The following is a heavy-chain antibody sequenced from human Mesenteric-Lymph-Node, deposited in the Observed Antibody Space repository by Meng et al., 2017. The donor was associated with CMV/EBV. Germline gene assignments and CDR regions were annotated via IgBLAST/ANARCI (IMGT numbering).Heavy chain of an antibody. CDR1: GFTFSNYG. CDR2: IRYDGSNK. CDR3: AKDLGYCSSTSCYGPDGMDV. D-gene: IGHD2-2*01. V-gene: IGHV3-30*02. J-gene: IGHJ6*02. Sequence: GESLKISCAASGFTFSNYGIHWVRRAPGKGLEWVAFIRYDGSNKYYADSVKGRFTISRDNSKNTLYLQMNSLRAEDTAVYYCAKDLGYCSSTSCYGPDGMDVWGQGTTVTVSS.